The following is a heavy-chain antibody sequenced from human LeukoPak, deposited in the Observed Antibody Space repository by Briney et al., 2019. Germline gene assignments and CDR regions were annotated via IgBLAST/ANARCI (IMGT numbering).Heavy chain of an antibody. J-gene: IGHJ4*02. Sequence: GGSLRLSCVASGFIVSNYWVRQAPGKGLEWVSVIYTGGDTYYADSVKGRFTISRDNSKNTLYLQMNNLRVEDTAVYYCARKMRGPTDYWGQGTLVTVSS. D-gene: IGHD3-10*01. CDR3: ARKMRGPTDY. V-gene: IGHV3-66*01. CDR2: IYTGGDT. CDR1: GFIVSNY.